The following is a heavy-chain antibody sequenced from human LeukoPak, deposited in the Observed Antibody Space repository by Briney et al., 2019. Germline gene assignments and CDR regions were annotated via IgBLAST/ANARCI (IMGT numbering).Heavy chain of an antibody. V-gene: IGHV3-23*01. CDR1: GFTFSSYA. J-gene: IGHJ4*02. CDR3: AKDWVLYSSGPYYFDY. Sequence: GSLRLSCAASGFTFSSYAMSWVRQAPGKGLEWVSAISGSGGSTYYADSVKGRFTISRDNSKNTLYLQMNSLRAEDTAVYYCAKDWVLYSSGPYYFDYWGQGTLVTVSS. D-gene: IGHD6-19*01. CDR2: ISGSGGST.